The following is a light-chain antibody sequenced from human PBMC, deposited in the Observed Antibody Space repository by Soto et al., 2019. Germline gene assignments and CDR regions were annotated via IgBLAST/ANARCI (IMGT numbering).Light chain of an antibody. J-gene: IGKJ5*01. CDR1: QSVSSY. CDR3: QQRSNWPPIT. V-gene: IGKV3-11*01. Sequence: IGLTQSPGTLSLSPGERATLSCRASQSVSSYLAWYQRKPGQAPRLLIYDASNRATGIPARFSGSGSGTDFTLTISSLEPEDFAVYYCQQRSNWPPITFGQGTRLEIK. CDR2: DAS.